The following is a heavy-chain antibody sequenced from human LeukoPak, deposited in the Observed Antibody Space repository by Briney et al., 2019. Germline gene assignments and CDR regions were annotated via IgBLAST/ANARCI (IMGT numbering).Heavy chain of an antibody. CDR1: GGSISSYY. J-gene: IGHJ4*02. CDR2: IYYSGST. Sequence: KTSETLSLTCTVSGGSISSYYWSWIRQPPGKGLEWIGYIYYSGSTNYNPSLKSRVTISVDTSKNQFSLKLSSVTAADTAVYYCASSTGDDQQLDYWGQGTLVTVSS. V-gene: IGHV4-59*08. D-gene: IGHD5-12*01. CDR3: ASSTGDDQQLDY.